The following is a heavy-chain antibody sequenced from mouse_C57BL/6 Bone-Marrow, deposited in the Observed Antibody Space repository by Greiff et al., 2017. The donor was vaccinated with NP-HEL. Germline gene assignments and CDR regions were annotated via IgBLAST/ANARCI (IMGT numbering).Heavy chain of an antibody. Sequence: QVQLKQSGAELARPGASVKLSCKASGYTFTSYGISWVKQRTGQGLEWIGEIYPRSGNTYYNEKFKGKATLTADKSSSTAYMELRSLTSEDAAVYFCARSEYYYGSPFDDWGQGTTLTVSS. D-gene: IGHD1-1*01. CDR2: IYPRSGNT. V-gene: IGHV1-81*01. CDR3: ARSEYYYGSPFDD. J-gene: IGHJ2*01. CDR1: GYTFTSYG.